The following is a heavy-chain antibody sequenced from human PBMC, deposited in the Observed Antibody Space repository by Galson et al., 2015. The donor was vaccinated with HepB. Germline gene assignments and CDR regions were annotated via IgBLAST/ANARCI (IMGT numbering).Heavy chain of an antibody. D-gene: IGHD4-17*01. Sequence: SLRLSCAASGFIFSDYYMSWIRQAPGKGLEWVSYISNTGITIYCADSVKGRFAISRDNAKNSLSLQMNRLRAEDTALYYCARVGYGDYPAYWGQGTLVTVSS. CDR1: GFIFSDYY. V-gene: IGHV3-11*01. J-gene: IGHJ4*02. CDR2: ISNTGITI. CDR3: ARVGYGDYPAY.